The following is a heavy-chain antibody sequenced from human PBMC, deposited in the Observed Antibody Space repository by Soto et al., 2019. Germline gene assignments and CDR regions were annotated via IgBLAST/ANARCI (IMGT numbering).Heavy chain of an antibody. CDR1: GGSFSGYY. D-gene: IGHD2-21*02. CDR2: INHSGST. Sequence: SETLSLTCAVYGGSFSGYYWSWIRQPPGKGLEWIGEINHSGSTNYNPPLKSRVTISVDTSKNQFSLKLSSVTAADTAVYYCASVSTAKNPYDYWGQGTLVTVSS. J-gene: IGHJ4*02. V-gene: IGHV4-34*01. CDR3: ASVSTAKNPYDY.